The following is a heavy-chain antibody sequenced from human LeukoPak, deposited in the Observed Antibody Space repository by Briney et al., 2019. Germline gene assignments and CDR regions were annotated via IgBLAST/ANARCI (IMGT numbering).Heavy chain of an antibody. Sequence: GGTLRLSCAASGFTFSSYSMNWVRQAPGQGLKWVSSISSSSSYIYYADSVKGRFTISRDNAKYSLYLQMNSLRAEDTAVYYCARGDYYDSSGYGYWGQGTLVTVSS. CDR3: ARGDYYDSSGYGY. CDR2: ISSSSSYI. D-gene: IGHD3-22*01. CDR1: GFTFSSYS. V-gene: IGHV3-21*01. J-gene: IGHJ4*02.